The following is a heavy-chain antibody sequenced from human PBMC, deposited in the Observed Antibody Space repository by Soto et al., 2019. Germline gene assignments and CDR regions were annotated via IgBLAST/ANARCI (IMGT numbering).Heavy chain of an antibody. CDR3: ARGRVQLERRNAYYYYGMDV. V-gene: IGHV1-69*01. J-gene: IGHJ6*02. CDR1: GGTFSSYA. D-gene: IGHD1-1*01. CDR2: IIPIFGTA. Sequence: QVQLVQSGAEVKKPGSSVKVSCKASGGTFSSYAISWVRQAPGQGLEWMGGIIPIFGTANYAQKFQGRVTITADESTSTAYMELSRLRSEDTAVYYCARGRVQLERRNAYYYYGMDVWGQGTTVTVSS.